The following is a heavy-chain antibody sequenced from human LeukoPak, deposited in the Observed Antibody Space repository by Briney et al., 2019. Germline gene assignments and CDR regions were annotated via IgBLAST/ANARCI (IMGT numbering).Heavy chain of an antibody. J-gene: IGHJ4*02. D-gene: IGHD3-22*01. Sequence: GASVKVSCKASGYTFTGYYMHWVRQAPGQGLEWMGWINPNSGGTNYAQKFQGWVTMTRDTSISTAYMELSRLRSDDTAVYYCARDQTRYDSSGLFYWGQGTLVTVSS. CDR2: INPNSGGT. CDR1: GYTFTGYY. CDR3: ARDQTRYDSSGLFY. V-gene: IGHV1-2*04.